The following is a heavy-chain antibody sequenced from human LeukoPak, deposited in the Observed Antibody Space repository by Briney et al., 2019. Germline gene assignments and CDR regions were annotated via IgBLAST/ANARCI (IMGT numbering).Heavy chain of an antibody. V-gene: IGHV4-61*01. CDR1: GGSVSSGSYY. J-gene: IGHJ3*02. CDR3: ARGTDHYYDSSGYYLNAFDI. CDR2: IYYSGST. Sequence: SETLSLTCTVSGGSVSSGSYYWSWIRQPPGKGLEWIGYIYYSGSTNYNPSLKSRVTISVDTSKNQFSLKLSSVTAADTAVYYCARGTDHYYDSSGYYLNAFDIWGQGTMVTVSS. D-gene: IGHD3-22*01.